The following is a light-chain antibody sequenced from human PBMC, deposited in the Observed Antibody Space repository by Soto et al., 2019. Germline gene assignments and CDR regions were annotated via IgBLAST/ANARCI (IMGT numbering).Light chain of an antibody. CDR3: QQSYSTPLT. Sequence: DIQMTQSPSSLSASVGNRVTITCRASQSSSSYLNWYQQKPGKAPKLLIYAASSLQSGVPSRFSGSGSGTDFTLTIISLQPEDFATYYCQQSYSTPLTFGGDQGGD. CDR1: QSSSSY. J-gene: IGKJ4*01. V-gene: IGKV1-39*01. CDR2: AAS.